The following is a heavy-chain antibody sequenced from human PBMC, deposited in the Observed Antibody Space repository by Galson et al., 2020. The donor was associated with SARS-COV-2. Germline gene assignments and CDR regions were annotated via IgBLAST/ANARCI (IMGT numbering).Heavy chain of an antibody. CDR1: GDSIASVSYY. CDR2: LYYTGST. CDR3: ARRGRVTGTDR. D-gene: IGHD1-20*01. J-gene: IGHJ4*02. V-gene: IGHV4-31*03. Sequence: SETLSLTCSVSGDSIASVSYYWSWLRPHPGTGLEWIGSLYYTGSTYYTPSLKSRLSISVDRSKSQFSLTLSSVTAADTAVYYGARRGRVTGTDRWGRGALVSVS.